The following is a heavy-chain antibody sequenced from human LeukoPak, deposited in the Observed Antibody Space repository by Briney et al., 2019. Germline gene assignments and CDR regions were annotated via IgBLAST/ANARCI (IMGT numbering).Heavy chain of an antibody. D-gene: IGHD3-10*01. V-gene: IGHV3-7*01. CDR3: ARDMGFLWFGELFDY. Sequence: GGSLRLSCAASGFTFSSYWMSWVRQAPGKGLEWVANIKQDASEKYYVDSVKGRFTISRDNAKNSLYLQMNSLRAEDAAVYYCARDMGFLWFGELFDYWGRGTLVTVSA. CDR1: GFTFSSYW. J-gene: IGHJ4*02. CDR2: IKQDASEK.